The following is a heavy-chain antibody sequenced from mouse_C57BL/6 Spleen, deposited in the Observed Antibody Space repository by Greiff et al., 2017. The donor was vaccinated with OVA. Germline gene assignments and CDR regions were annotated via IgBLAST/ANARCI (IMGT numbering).Heavy chain of an antibody. CDR2: IYPRSGNT. CDR1: GYTFTSYG. Sequence: QVQLQESGAELARPGASVKLSCKASGYTFTSYGISWVKQRTGQGLEWIGEIYPRSGNTYYNEKFKGKATLTADKSSSTAYMELRSLTSEDSAVYFCARRALDYAMDYWGQGTSVTVSS. CDR3: ARRALDYAMDY. D-gene: IGHD3-1*01. J-gene: IGHJ4*01. V-gene: IGHV1-81*01.